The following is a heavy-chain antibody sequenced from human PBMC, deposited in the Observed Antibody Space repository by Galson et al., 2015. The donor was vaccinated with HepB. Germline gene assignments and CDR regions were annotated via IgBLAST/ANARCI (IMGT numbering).Heavy chain of an antibody. Sequence: SLRLSCAASGFTFSSYTMNWVRQAPGKGLEWISYISTTSDNKFSADSAKGRFIISRDNAKNLLYLQINSLRAEDTAVYYCTRIALSGSYWYFDYWGQGSLVTVSS. J-gene: IGHJ4*02. CDR2: ISTTSDNK. CDR3: TRIALSGSYWYFDY. D-gene: IGHD1-26*01. V-gene: IGHV3-48*01. CDR1: GFTFSSYT.